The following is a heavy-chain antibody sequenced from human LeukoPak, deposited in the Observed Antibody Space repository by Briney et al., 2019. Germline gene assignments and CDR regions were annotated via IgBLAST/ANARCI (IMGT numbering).Heavy chain of an antibody. J-gene: IGHJ6*03. Sequence: GGSLRLSCAAYGFTFSIYAMSWVRQAPGKGLEWVSAISGSGGSTYYADSVKGRFTISRDNSKNTLYLQMNSLRAEDTAVYYCAKQVATGYYYMDVWGKGTTVTVSS. CDR2: ISGSGGST. V-gene: IGHV3-23*01. D-gene: IGHD5-12*01. CDR3: AKQVATGYYYMDV. CDR1: GFTFSIYA.